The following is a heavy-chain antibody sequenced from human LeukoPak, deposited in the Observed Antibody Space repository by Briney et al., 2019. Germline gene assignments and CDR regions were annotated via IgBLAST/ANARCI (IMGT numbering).Heavy chain of an antibody. D-gene: IGHD3-10*01. J-gene: IGHJ6*03. CDR3: ARVGFRFLGAMVRGKRYYYYMDV. CDR2: IRGKPNSYAT. V-gene: IGHV3-73*01. CDR1: GFTFTGSA. Sequence: PGGSLRLSCAASGFTFTGSAMHWVRQASGKGLEWVGRIRGKPNSYATTYAASVRGRFTFSRDDSTNTAYLQMNSLRTEDTAVYYCARVGFRFLGAMVRGKRYYYYMDVWGKGTTVTVSS.